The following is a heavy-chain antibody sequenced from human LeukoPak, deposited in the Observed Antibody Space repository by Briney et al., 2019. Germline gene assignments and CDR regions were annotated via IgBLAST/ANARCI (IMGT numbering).Heavy chain of an antibody. CDR1: GFTFSSYG. V-gene: IGHV3-30*02. CDR2: ILYDGSNK. J-gene: IGHJ3*02. Sequence: GGSLRLSCAASGFTFSSYGMHWVRQAPGKGLEWVAFILYDGSNKYYADSVKGRFTISRDNSKNTLYLQMNSLRAEDTAVYYCARALNDYGDHDAFDIWGQGTMVTVSS. D-gene: IGHD4-17*01. CDR3: ARALNDYGDHDAFDI.